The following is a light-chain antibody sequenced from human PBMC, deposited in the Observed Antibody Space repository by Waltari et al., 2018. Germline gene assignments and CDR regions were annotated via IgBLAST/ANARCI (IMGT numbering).Light chain of an antibody. CDR2: GAS. J-gene: IGKJ1*01. V-gene: IGKV3-15*01. Sequence: EIVMTQSPVTLSVSPGERATLSCRASQSVGTDLAWYQQKPGRAPRPLIHGASTRVTGIPARFSGSGSGTQFTLTISSLQSEDFAVYYCQQYNSRRTFGQGTKVEI. CDR3: QQYNSRRT. CDR1: QSVGTD.